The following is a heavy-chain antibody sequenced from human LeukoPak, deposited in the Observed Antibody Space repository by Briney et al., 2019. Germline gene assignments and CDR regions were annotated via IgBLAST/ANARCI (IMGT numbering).Heavy chain of an antibody. V-gene: IGHV3-23*01. D-gene: IGHD1-26*01. CDR1: GFTFSSYA. CDR2: ISGSGGST. Sequence: GGSLRLSCAASGFTFSSYAMSWVRQAPGKGLEWVSAISGSGGSTYYADSVKGRFTISRDNSKNTLYLQMNSLRVEGTAVYYCARLGRSYYTYWGQGTLVTVSS. J-gene: IGHJ4*02. CDR3: ARLGRSYYTY.